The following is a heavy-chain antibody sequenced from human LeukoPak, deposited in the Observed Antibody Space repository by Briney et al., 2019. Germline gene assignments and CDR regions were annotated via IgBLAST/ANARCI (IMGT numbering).Heavy chain of an antibody. CDR3: AKGGYCYDTPELDY. CDR1: GFTFSNYG. CDR2: ISGSGGST. Sequence: GGSLRLSCADSGFTFSNYGMSWVRQAPGKGLEWVSAISGSGGSTYYADSVKGRFTISRDNSKNTLCLQMNSLRAEDTAVYYCAKGGYCYDTPELDYWGQGTLVTVSS. J-gene: IGHJ4*02. V-gene: IGHV3-23*01. D-gene: IGHD3-22*01.